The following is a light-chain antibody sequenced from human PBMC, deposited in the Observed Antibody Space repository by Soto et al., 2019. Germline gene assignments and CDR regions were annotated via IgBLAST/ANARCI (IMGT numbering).Light chain of an antibody. CDR1: QSVSSN. CDR3: HQCTM. J-gene: IGKJ1*01. CDR2: GAS. V-gene: IGKV3-15*01. Sequence: EIVMTQSPATLSVSPGERATLSCRASQSVSSNLAWYQQKPGQAPRLLIYGASTRATGIPARFSGSGSGTKFTLSIISPQSDDSAVCYCHQCTMFGQGTNGDI.